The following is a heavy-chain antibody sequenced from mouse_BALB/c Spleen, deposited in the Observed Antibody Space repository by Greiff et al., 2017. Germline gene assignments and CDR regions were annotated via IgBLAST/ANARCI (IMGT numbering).Heavy chain of an antibody. CDR1: GFTFSSFG. CDR2: ISSGSSTI. V-gene: IGHV5-17*02. J-gene: IGHJ2*01. D-gene: IGHD1-1*01. Sequence: DVMLVESGGGLVQPGGSRKLSCAASGFTFSSFGMHWVRQAPEKGLEWVAYISSGSSTIYYADTVKGRFTISRDNPKNTLFLQMTSLRSEDTAMYYCARGSSQYYFDYWGQGTTLTVSS. CDR3: ARGSSQYYFDY.